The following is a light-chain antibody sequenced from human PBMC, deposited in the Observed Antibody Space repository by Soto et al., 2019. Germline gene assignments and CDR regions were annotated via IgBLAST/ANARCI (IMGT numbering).Light chain of an antibody. CDR3: EAWDDSLNDGV. CDR2: SNN. V-gene: IGLV1-44*01. CDR1: SSNIGSNN. J-gene: IGLJ2*01. Sequence: QSVLTQTPSASGTPGQRVDGSWSGSSSNIGSNNVNWYQQLPETAPKLLIYSNNQRPSGVPDRFSGSKSGTSASLAISGLQSEDEADYYREAWDDSLNDGVFGGGTKHTVL.